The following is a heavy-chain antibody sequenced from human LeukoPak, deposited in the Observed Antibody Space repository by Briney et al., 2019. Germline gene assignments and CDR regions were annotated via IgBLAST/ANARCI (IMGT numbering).Heavy chain of an antibody. CDR1: GYTFTSYY. CDR2: INPNSGGT. D-gene: IGHD3-9*01. Sequence: GASVKVSCKASGYTFTSYYMHWVRQAPGQGLEWMGWINPNSGGTNYAQKFQGWVTMTRDTSISTAYMELSRLRSDDTAVYYCARHTISKIIDYWGQGTLVTVSS. J-gene: IGHJ4*02. CDR3: ARHTISKIIDY. V-gene: IGHV1-2*04.